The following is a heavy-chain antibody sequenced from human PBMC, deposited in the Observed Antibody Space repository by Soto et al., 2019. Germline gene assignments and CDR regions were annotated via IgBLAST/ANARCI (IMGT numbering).Heavy chain of an antibody. D-gene: IGHD3-22*01. Sequence: GVSLRVSCAAAGCTFSSYAMILVRQAQGKGLEWVSAISGSGGSAYYTDSVKGRFTISRDNSKNTLYLQMNSLRAEDTAVYYCAKSGLLSKGLFYDSSGSPPYFDYWGQGTLVTVSS. CDR3: AKSGLLSKGLFYDSSGSPPYFDY. CDR2: ISGSGGSA. CDR1: GCTFSSYA. J-gene: IGHJ4*02. V-gene: IGHV3-23*01.